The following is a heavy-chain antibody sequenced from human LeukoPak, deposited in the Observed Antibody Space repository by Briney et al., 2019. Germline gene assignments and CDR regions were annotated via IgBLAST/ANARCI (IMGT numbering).Heavy chain of an antibody. V-gene: IGHV3-30*02. Sequence: GGSLRLSCEASGLSFSDYGMHWVRLAPGKGLEWVAFIRYDGSNKYYADSVKGRFTVSRDNSQSTLYLQMNSLRVEDTAVYYCAKRVVIKSTDYFYYYIHVWGKGTTVTVSS. CDR2: IRYDGSNK. CDR1: GLSFSDYG. CDR3: AKRVVIKSTDYFYYYIHV. D-gene: IGHD3-3*01. J-gene: IGHJ6*03.